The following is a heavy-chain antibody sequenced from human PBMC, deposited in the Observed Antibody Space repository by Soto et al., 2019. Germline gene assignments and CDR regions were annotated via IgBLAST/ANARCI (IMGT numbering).Heavy chain of an antibody. V-gene: IGHV1-69*13. CDR3: AREIAAAGTRGYGMDV. D-gene: IGHD6-13*01. CDR1: GGTFSSYA. Sequence: ASVKVSCKASGGTFSSYAISWVRQAPGQGLEWMGGIIPIFGTANYAQKFQGRVTITADESTSTAYMELSSLRSEDTAVYYCAREIAAAGTRGYGMDVWGQGTTVTVSS. CDR2: IIPIFGTA. J-gene: IGHJ6*02.